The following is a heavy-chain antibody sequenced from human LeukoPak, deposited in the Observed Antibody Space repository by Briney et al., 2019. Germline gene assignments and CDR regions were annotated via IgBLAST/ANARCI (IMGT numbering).Heavy chain of an antibody. J-gene: IGHJ4*02. D-gene: IGHD3-9*01. V-gene: IGHV4-34*01. CDR1: GGSFSGYY. CDR3: ARLHRVFSPSFDY. Sequence: SETLSLTCAVYGGSFSGYYWSWIRQPPGKGLEWIGEINHSGSTNYNPSLKSRVTISVDTSKNQFPLKLSAVTVADTAVYYCARLHRVFSPSFDYWGQGTLVTVSS. CDR2: INHSGST.